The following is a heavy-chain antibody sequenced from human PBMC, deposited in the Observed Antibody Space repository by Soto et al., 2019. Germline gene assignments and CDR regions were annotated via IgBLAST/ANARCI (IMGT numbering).Heavy chain of an antibody. CDR3: ARGDCSSTSCYGGNYYYYGMDV. CDR1: GGSISSYY. CDR2: IYYSGST. Sequence: QVQLQESGPGLVKPSETLSLTCTVSGGSISSYYWSWIRQPPGKGLEWIGYIYYSGSTNYNPSLKSRVTISVDTSTNQFSLKLSSVTAADTAVYYCARGDCSSTSCYGGNYYYYGMDVWGQGTTVTVSS. V-gene: IGHV4-59*08. D-gene: IGHD2-2*01. J-gene: IGHJ6*02.